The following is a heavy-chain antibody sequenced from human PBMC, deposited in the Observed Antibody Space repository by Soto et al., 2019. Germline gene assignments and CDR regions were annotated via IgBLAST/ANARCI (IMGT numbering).Heavy chain of an antibody. D-gene: IGHD1-26*01. CDR2: INHSGST. Sequence: SETLSLTCAVYGGSFSGYYWSWIRQPPGKGLEWIGEINHSGSTNYNPSLKSRGTISVDTSNNQFSLKLSSVTAADTAVYYCARLGDSWQWERLRYYYYGMDVWGQGTTVTVSS. V-gene: IGHV4-34*01. CDR3: ARLGDSWQWERLRYYYYGMDV. CDR1: GGSFSGYY. J-gene: IGHJ6*02.